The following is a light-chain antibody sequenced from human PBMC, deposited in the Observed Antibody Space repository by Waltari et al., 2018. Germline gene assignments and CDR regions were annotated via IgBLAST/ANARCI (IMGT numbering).Light chain of an antibody. J-gene: IGLJ3*02. CDR1: NSNLATNY. Sequence: QSVLTQPPSASGTPGQTVTIPCSGSNSNLATNYRCWYPQVPGPAPTHLRVRNNQRPSGVPDRFSGSKSGTSASLAISGLRSEDEADYYCAAWDDSLSGWVFGGGTKLTVL. CDR3: AAWDDSLSGWV. V-gene: IGLV1-47*01. CDR2: RNN.